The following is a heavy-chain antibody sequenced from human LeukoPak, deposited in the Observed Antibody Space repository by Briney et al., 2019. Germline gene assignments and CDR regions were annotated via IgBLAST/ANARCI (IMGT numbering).Heavy chain of an antibody. CDR1: GGTFSSYA. D-gene: IGHD3-16*01. CDR2: MIPIFGTA. J-gene: IGHJ4*02. Sequence: SVKVSCKASGGTFSSYAISWVRQAPGQGLEWMGGMIPIFGTANYAQKFQGRVTITADESTSTAYMELSSLRSEDTAVYYCARDRVGYDYVWGSYPVSFDYWGQGTLVTVSS. V-gene: IGHV1-69*01. CDR3: ARDRVGYDYVWGSYPVSFDY.